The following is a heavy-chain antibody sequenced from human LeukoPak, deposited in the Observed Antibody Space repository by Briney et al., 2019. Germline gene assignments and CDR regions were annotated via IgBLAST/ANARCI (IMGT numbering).Heavy chain of an antibody. CDR1: GFTFSSYA. Sequence: GGSLRLSCAASGFTFSSYAMSWVRQAPGKGLEWVSSISASGGSTYYVDSVKGRFTISRDNSKNTLYLQMNSLRAEDTAVYYCAKDLGMASGSYYGYFDYWGQGTLVTVSS. CDR3: AKDLGMASGSYYGYFDY. CDR2: ISASGGST. D-gene: IGHD1-26*01. J-gene: IGHJ4*02. V-gene: IGHV3-23*01.